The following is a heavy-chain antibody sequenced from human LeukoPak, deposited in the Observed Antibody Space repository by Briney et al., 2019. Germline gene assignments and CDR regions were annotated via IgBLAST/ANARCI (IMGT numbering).Heavy chain of an antibody. CDR2: IYYSGST. J-gene: IGHJ6*03. Sequence: SETLSLTCTVSGGSISSHYWSWIRQPPGKGLEWIGYIYYSGSTNYNPSLKSRVTISVDTSKNQFSLKLSSVTAAATAVYYCARGGSMVRGVTDYYYYYYMDVWGKGTTVTVSS. CDR1: GGSISSHY. V-gene: IGHV4-59*11. CDR3: ARGGSMVRGVTDYYYYYYMDV. D-gene: IGHD3-10*01.